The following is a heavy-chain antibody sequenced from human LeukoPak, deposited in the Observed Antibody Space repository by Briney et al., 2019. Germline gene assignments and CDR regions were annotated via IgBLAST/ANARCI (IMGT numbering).Heavy chain of an antibody. J-gene: IGHJ4*02. Sequence: GGSLRLSCAASGFTFSTYGMHWVRQAPGKGLEWVAVIYYDGSNKYYADSVKGRFTISRDNSKNTLYLQMNSLRAEDTAVYYCARTYAWFGELNYFDLWGQGTLVTVSS. CDR1: GFTFSTYG. CDR3: ARTYAWFGELNYFDL. CDR2: IYYDGSNK. D-gene: IGHD3-10*01. V-gene: IGHV3-33*01.